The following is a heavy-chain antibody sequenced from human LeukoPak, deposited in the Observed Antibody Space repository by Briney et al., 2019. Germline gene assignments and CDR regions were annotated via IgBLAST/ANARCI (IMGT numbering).Heavy chain of an antibody. J-gene: IGHJ4*02. CDR1: GFTFSSYG. V-gene: IGHV3-30*02. CDR3: AKDHGAAAGSLDY. Sequence: PGGSLRLSCAASGFTFSSYGMHWVRQAPGKGLEWVAFIRYAGSNKYYADSVKGRFTISRDNSKNTLYLQMNSLRAEDTAVYFCAKDHGAAAGSLDYWGQGTLVTVSS. D-gene: IGHD6-13*01. CDR2: IRYAGSNK.